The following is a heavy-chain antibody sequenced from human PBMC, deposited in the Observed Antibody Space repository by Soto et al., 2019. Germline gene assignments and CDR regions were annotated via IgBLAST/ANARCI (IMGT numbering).Heavy chain of an antibody. CDR2: IYYSGST. CDR3: ARRIFGELLKNWFDP. CDR1: GGSISSSSYY. J-gene: IGHJ5*02. Sequence: QLQLQESGPGLVKPSETLSLTCTVSGGSISSSSYYWGWIRQPPGKGLEWIGSIYYSGSTYYNPSLKSRVTISVDTSKNQFSLKLSSVTAADTAVYYCARRIFGELLKNWFDPWGQGTLVTVSS. D-gene: IGHD3-10*01. V-gene: IGHV4-39*01.